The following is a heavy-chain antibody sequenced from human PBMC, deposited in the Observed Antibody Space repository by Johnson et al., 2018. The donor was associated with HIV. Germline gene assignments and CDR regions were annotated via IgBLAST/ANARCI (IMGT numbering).Heavy chain of an antibody. V-gene: IGHV3-30*19. D-gene: IGHD1-26*01. J-gene: IGHJ3*02. CDR3: ARDSDILYAFDI. Sequence: QVQVVESGGGVVQPGRSLRLSCAASGFTFSSYGMHWVRQAPGKGLEWVAVIWYDGSNKYYADSVKGRFTISRDNSKNTLYLQMNSLRAEDTAVYYCARDSDILYAFDIWGQGTMVTVSS. CDR2: IWYDGSNK. CDR1: GFTFSSYG.